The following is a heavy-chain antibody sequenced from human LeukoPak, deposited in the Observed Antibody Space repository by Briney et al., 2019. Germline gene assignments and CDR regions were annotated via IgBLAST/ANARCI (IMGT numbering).Heavy chain of an antibody. J-gene: IGHJ4*02. D-gene: IGHD3-22*01. CDR3: ARNKPPYYDSSGYLTFDY. CDR2: ISSSSSYI. CDR1: GFTFSNYN. V-gene: IGHV3-21*01. Sequence: GGSLRLSCAASGFTFSNYNINWVRQAPGKGLEWVSSISSSSSYIYYADSVKGRFTISRDNAKNSLYLQMNSLRAEDTAVYYCARNKPPYYDSSGYLTFDYWGQGTLVTVSS.